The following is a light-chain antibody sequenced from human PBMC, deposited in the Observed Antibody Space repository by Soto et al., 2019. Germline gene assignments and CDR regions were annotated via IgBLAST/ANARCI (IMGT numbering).Light chain of an antibody. V-gene: IGLV1-40*01. Sequence: QTVVTQPPSVSGAPGQWVTLSCTGSSSNIGAGYNVHWYQQLPGTAPKLLIYGNSNRPSGVPDRFSGSKSGTSASLAITGLQAEDEADYYCQSYDSSLSGVVFGGGTKLTVL. CDR1: SSNIGAGYN. J-gene: IGLJ2*01. CDR3: QSYDSSLSGVV. CDR2: GNS.